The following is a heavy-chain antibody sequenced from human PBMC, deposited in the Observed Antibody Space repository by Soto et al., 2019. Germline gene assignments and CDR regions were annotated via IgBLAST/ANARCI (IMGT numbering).Heavy chain of an antibody. CDR3: ARGDYYDSSGYYHY. D-gene: IGHD3-22*01. CDR1: GGSISSGDYY. V-gene: IGHV4-30-4*01. J-gene: IGHJ4*02. Sequence: PSETLSLTCTVSGGSISSGDYYWSWIRQPPGKGLEWIGYIYYSGSTYYNPSLKSRVTISVDTSKNQFSLKLSSVTAADTAVYYCARGDYYDSSGYYHYWGQGTLVTVSS. CDR2: IYYSGST.